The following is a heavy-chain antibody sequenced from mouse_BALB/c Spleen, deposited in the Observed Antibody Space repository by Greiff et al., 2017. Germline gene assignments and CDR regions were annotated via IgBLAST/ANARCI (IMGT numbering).Heavy chain of an antibody. J-gene: IGHJ2*01. Sequence: EVQLVESGPGLVKPSQSLSLTCTVTGYSITSDYAWNWIRQFPGNKLEWMGYISYSGSTSYNPSLKSRISITRDTSKNQFFLQLNSVTTEDTATYYCARSAYYGLDYWGQGTTLTVSS. CDR3: ARSAYYGLDY. CDR2: ISYSGST. D-gene: IGHD2-10*01. V-gene: IGHV3-2*02. CDR1: GYSITSDYA.